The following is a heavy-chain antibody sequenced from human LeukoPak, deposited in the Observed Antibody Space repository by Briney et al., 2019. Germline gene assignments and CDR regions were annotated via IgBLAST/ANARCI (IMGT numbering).Heavy chain of an antibody. CDR2: IYTSGST. D-gene: IGHD2-8*01. J-gene: IGHJ5*02. Sequence: SETLSLTCTVSGGSISSYYWSWIRQPPGKGLEWIGYIYTSGSTNYNPSLKSRVTISVDTSKNQFSLKLSSVTAADTAVYYCARHVGVAGWFDHWGQGTLVTVSS. CDR1: GGSISSYY. V-gene: IGHV4-4*09. CDR3: ARHVGVAGWFDH.